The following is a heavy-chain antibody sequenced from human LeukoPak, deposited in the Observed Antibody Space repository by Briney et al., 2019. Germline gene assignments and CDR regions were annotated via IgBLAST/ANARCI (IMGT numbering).Heavy chain of an antibody. D-gene: IGHD1-14*01. CDR1: GFTFSGSA. CDR3: AKATGYLL. V-gene: IGHV3-23*01. J-gene: IGHJ4*02. CDR2: ISNSDGST. Sequence: GGSLRLSCAASGFTFSGSAMHWVRQAPGKGLEWVSTISNSDGSTYYADSVKGRFSISRDNAENTLYLQMNSLRADDTAVYYCAKATGYLLWGQGTLVTVSS.